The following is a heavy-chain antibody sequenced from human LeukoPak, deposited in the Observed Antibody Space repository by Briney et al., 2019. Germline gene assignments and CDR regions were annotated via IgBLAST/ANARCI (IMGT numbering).Heavy chain of an antibody. CDR1: GFTLSSYW. J-gene: IGHJ4*02. CDR2: IREDGNEK. CDR3: ATSTGWRFDY. D-gene: IGHD7-27*01. Sequence: GGSLRLSCVASGFTLSSYWMSWVRQAPGKGLEWVANIREDGNEKYYVDSVKGRFAISRDNAKNSLWLQMNSLRAEDTAVYYCATSTGWRFDYWGQGALVTVSS. V-gene: IGHV3-7*01.